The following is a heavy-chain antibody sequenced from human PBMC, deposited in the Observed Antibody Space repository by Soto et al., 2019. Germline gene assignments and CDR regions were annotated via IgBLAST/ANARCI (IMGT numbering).Heavy chain of an antibody. CDR1: GFTFSTYW. V-gene: IGHV3-74*01. D-gene: IGHD3-22*01. CDR2: IDGDGSST. J-gene: IGHJ4*02. CDR3: ASADSSAYYRTFGY. Sequence: PGGSLRLSCAVSGFTFSTYWMHWVRQAQGKGLVWVSRIDGDGSSTIYTDSVKGRFTISRDNVKNTLYLQMNSLRAEDTAVYYCASADSSAYYRTFGYWGQGTLVTVSS.